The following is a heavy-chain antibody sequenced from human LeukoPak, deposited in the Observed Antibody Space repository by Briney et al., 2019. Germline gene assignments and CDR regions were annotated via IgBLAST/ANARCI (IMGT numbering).Heavy chain of an antibody. V-gene: IGHV3-30*02. D-gene: IGHD6-19*01. CDR3: ARGASSGWYLDY. CDR1: GFTFSNYG. CDR2: IRNDGSIK. J-gene: IGHJ4*02. Sequence: GGSLRLSCAASGFTFSNYGMHWVRQASGKGLEWVAFIRNDGSIKYYADSVKGRFTISRDNSKNTLYLQMISLRVEDTAVYYCARGASSGWYLDYWGQGTLVTVSS.